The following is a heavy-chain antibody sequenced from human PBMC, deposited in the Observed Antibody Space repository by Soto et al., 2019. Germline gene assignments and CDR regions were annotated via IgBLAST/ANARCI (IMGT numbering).Heavy chain of an antibody. J-gene: IGHJ3*02. CDR3: ARPRSNYDFWSGPPAGAFDI. CDR2: ISAYNGNT. D-gene: IGHD3-3*01. Sequence: GASVKVSCKASGYTFTGYGISWVRQAPGQGLEWMGWISAYNGNTNYAQKLQGRVTMTTDTSTSTAYMELRSLRSDDTAVYYCARPRSNYDFWSGPPAGAFDIWGQGTMVTVSS. V-gene: IGHV1-18*01. CDR1: GYTFTGYG.